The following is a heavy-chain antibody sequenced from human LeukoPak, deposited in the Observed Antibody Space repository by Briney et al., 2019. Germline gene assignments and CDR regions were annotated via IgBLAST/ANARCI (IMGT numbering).Heavy chain of an antibody. J-gene: IGHJ5*02. CDR2: IYYSGST. D-gene: IGHD2-2*01. V-gene: IGHV4-61*08. CDR1: GGSISSGGYY. Sequence: SETLSLTCTVSGGSISSGGYYRSWIRQPPGKGLEWIGYIYYSGSTNYNPSLKSRVTISVDTSKNQFSLKLSSVTAADTAVYYCARDLGYCSSTSCYENWFDPWGQGTLVTVSS. CDR3: ARDLGYCSSTSCYENWFDP.